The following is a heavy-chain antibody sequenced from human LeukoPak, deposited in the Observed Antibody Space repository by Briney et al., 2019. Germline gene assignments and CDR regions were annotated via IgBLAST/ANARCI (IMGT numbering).Heavy chain of an antibody. D-gene: IGHD3-10*01. CDR2: ISWNSGSI. Sequence: GGSLRLSCAASGFTFDDYAMHWVRQAPGKGLGWVSGISWNSGSIGYADSVKGRFTISRDNAKNSLYLQMNSLRAEDTALYYCAKDMDYYGSGSFFWGQGTLVTVSS. V-gene: IGHV3-9*01. CDR3: AKDMDYYGSGSFF. CDR1: GFTFDDYA. J-gene: IGHJ4*02.